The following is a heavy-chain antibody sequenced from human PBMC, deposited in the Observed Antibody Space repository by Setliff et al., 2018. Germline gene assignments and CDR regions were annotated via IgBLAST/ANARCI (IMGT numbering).Heavy chain of an antibody. V-gene: IGHV4-39*01. CDR2: IFYSGRT. D-gene: IGHD5-12*01. J-gene: IGHJ4*02. Sequence: SETLSLTCTVSGASITNINYYWGLIRQPPGKGLEWIGSIFYSGRTFYNPSLKSRFTISRDNAKNSVSLQMDSLSAQDTAVYYCAGSRAWIPVLDSWGQGTLVTVSS. CDR3: AGSRAWIPVLDS. CDR1: GASITNINYY.